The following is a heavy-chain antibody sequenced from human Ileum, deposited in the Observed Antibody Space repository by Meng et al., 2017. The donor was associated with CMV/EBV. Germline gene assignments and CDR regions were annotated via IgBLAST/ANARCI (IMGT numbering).Heavy chain of an antibody. CDR3: ARIENGAHFDC. Sequence: QVQLVQSGAEVRKLGASVRVSCQASGFTLSNYAINWVRQATGQSLEWMGWINAGKGNTKISQKFQGRVTITRDTSATTAYMEVSSLRPEDTAVYFCARIENGAHFDCWCQGTLVTVSS. CDR1: GFTLSNYA. D-gene: IGHD4-17*01. J-gene: IGHJ4*02. CDR2: INAGKGNT. V-gene: IGHV1-3*01.